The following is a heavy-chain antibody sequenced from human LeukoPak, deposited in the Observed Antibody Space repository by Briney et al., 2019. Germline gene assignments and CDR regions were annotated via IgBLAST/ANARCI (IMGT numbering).Heavy chain of an antibody. CDR1: GYTFTSYG. Sequence: ASVKVSCKASGYTFTSYGISWVRQAPGQGLEWMGWISAYNGNTNYAQKLQGRVTMTTDTSTSTAYMELRSLRSDDTAVYYCARPSMEVAFWSGYHYYYMDVWGKGTTVTVSS. CDR3: ARPSMEVAFWSGYHYYYMDV. J-gene: IGHJ6*03. CDR2: ISAYNGNT. D-gene: IGHD3-3*01. V-gene: IGHV1-18*01.